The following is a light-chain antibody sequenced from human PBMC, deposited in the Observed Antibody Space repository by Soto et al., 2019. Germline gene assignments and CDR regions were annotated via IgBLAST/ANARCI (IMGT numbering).Light chain of an antibody. J-gene: IGLJ1*01. CDR1: SSDAGGYNY. CDR2: DVS. Sequence: QSVLTQPASVSGSPGHSITISCTGTSSDAGGYNYVSWYQQHPGKAPKLMIYDVSNRPSGVSNRFSGSKSGNTASLTISGLQAEDEADYYCSSYTTSSTYVFGTGTKVTV. V-gene: IGLV2-14*01. CDR3: SSYTTSSTYV.